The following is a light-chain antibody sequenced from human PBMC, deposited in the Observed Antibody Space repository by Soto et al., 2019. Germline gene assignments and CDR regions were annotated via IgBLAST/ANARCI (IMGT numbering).Light chain of an antibody. V-gene: IGKV3-20*01. Sequence: EIVLTQSPGTLSLSPGERATLSCTASQTVSSNFLAWYQQKPGQAPRLLIYGAASRATGIPDRFSGSGSGTDFTLTISRLEPEDFAVYYCQQYGTSPVTFGQGTKVEIK. J-gene: IGKJ1*01. CDR2: GAA. CDR3: QQYGTSPVT. CDR1: QTVSSNF.